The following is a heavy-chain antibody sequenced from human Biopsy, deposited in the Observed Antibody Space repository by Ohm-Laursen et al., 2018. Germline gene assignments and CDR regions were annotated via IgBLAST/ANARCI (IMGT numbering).Heavy chain of an antibody. CDR2: ITDSGGST. J-gene: IGHJ5*02. V-gene: IGHV3-23*01. D-gene: IGHD3-3*01. CDR1: GFTFSSYG. Sequence: SLRLSCAAAGFTFSSYGMSWVRQAPGKGLEWVSAITDSGGSTFYADSVKGRFTISRDNSKNTLYLQMNSVRADDTAIYYCAKGGSITIFGVVINNCFDPWGQGTRVTVPS. CDR3: AKGGSITIFGVVINNCFDP.